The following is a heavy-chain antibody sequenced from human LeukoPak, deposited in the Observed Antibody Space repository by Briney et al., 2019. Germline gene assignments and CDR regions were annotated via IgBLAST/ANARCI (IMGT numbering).Heavy chain of an antibody. CDR1: GYTFTDHY. J-gene: IGHJ4*02. V-gene: IGHV1-2*02. D-gene: IGHD3-10*01. CDR3: ARSPDLIYFDY. CDR2: VNPNSGGT. Sequence: ASVKVSCKASGYTFTDHYMHWVRQAPGQGLEWMGWVNPNSGGTNYAQTFQGRVVMTRDTSISTAYMEVSSLRSDDTAVYYCARSPDLIYFDYWGQGTLVTVSS.